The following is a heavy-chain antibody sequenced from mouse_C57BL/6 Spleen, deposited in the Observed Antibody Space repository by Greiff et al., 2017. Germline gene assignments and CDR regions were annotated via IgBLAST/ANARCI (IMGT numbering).Heavy chain of an antibody. V-gene: IGHV1-59*01. J-gene: IGHJ2*01. CDR1: GYTFTSYW. D-gene: IGHD1-1*01. Sequence: QVQLQQPGAELVRPGTSVTLSCKASGYTFTSYWMHWVKQRPGQGLEWIGAIDPSDSYTNYNQKFKGKATLTVDTSSSTAYMQLSSLTSEDSAVYYCASKAYYSRSHYFDYWGQGTTLTVSS. CDR2: IDPSDSYT. CDR3: ASKAYYSRSHYFDY.